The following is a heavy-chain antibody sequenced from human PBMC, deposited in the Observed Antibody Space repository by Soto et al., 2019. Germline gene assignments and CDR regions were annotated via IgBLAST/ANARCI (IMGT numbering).Heavy chain of an antibody. D-gene: IGHD4-17*01. Sequence: PSETLSLTXTVSGGSINSVTNNWGWIRQQPGKGLEWIAYIYNSATTHYNPSLKSRIPISLDTSKNQFSLKLSSVTAAVTAVYYCARGGTTVITFAFDIWGQGTRVTVSS. V-gene: IGHV4-31*02. CDR1: GGSINSVTNN. CDR2: IYNSATT. J-gene: IGHJ3*02. CDR3: ARGGTTVITFAFDI.